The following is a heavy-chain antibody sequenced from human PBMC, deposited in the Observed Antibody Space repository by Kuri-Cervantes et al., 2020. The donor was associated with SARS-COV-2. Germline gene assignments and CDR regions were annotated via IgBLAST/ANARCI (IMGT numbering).Heavy chain of an antibody. D-gene: IGHD3-3*01. J-gene: IGHJ4*02. CDR2: ISGSGGST. CDR3: ARGNPQYDFWSGYNDY. V-gene: IGHV3-23*01. CDR1: GFTFSSYA. Sequence: GESLKISCAASGFTFSSYAMSWVRQAPGKGLEWVSAISGSGGSTYYADSVKGRFTISRDNSKNTLYLQMNSLRAEDTAMYYCARGNPQYDFWSGYNDYWGQGTLVTVSS.